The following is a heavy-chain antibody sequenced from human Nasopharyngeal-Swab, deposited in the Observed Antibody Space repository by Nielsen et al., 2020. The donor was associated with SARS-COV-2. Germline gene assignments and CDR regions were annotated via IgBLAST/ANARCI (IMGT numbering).Heavy chain of an antibody. CDR3: ARGPYCSTTSCYSTGLFDY. V-gene: IGHV3-33*01. J-gene: IGHJ4*01. CDR2: IWYDGSNK. Sequence: GGSLRLSCAAYGFTFSSYGMHWVRQAPGQGLEWVAVIWYDGSNKYYADSVKGRFTISRDNYKNTLYLQMNSLRAEDTAVYYCARGPYCSTTSCYSTGLFDYWGHGTLVTVSS. CDR1: GFTFSSYG. D-gene: IGHD2-2*01.